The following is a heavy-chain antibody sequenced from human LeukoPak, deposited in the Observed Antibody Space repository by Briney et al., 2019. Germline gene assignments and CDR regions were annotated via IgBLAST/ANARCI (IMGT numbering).Heavy chain of an antibody. CDR3: ARYFTAVASTVRLDY. Sequence: TGGSLRLSCAASGFTFSSYWLSWFRQAPGKGLEWVATMSPDGTQKYYVDSVEGRFAVSRDNAKNSLYLQMNSLRAEDTAVYYCARYFTAVASTVRLDYWGQGTLVTVSS. V-gene: IGHV3-7*03. CDR2: MSPDGTQK. J-gene: IGHJ4*02. CDR1: GFTFSSYW. D-gene: IGHD6-19*01.